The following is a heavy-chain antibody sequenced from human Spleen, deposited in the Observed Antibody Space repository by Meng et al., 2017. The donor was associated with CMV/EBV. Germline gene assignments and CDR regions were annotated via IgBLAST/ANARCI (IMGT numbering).Heavy chain of an antibody. V-gene: IGHV1-2*02. J-gene: IGHJ4*02. D-gene: IGHD2-15*01. Sequence: ASVKVSCKTSGYTFIGYFLHWVLQAPGQGLEWMGWVNANSGAKDYAQKFQGRVTMTRDTSISTAFMELSRLRSDDTVVYYCARGHCSGDSCYIDDWGQGTLVTVSS. CDR1: GYTFIGYF. CDR2: VNANSGAK. CDR3: ARGHCSGDSCYIDD.